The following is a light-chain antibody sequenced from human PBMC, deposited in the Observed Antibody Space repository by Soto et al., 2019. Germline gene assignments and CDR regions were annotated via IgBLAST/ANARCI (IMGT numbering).Light chain of an antibody. Sequence: QSVLTQSPSASASLGASVKLTCTLSSGHSSYAIAWHQQQPEKGPRYLMKVNSDGSHIKGDGIPDRFSGSSSGAERYLTISSLQSEDEADYYCQTWGTGPRVFGGGTKLTVL. CDR3: QTWGTGPRV. CDR1: SGHSSYA. V-gene: IGLV4-69*01. J-gene: IGLJ2*01. CDR2: VNSDGSH.